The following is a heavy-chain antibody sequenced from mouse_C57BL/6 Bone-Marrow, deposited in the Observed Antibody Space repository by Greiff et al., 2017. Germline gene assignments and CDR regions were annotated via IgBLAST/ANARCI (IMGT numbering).Heavy chain of an antibody. CDR3: AREGDGYYFDY. J-gene: IGHJ2*01. Sequence: QVQLQQPGAELVKPGASVKLSCKASGYTFTSYWMHWVKQRPGHGLEWIGMIHPNSGSTNYNEKFKSKATLTVDKSSSTAYMQLSSLTSEDSAVYYCAREGDGYYFDYWGQGTTLTVSS. D-gene: IGHD2-3*01. CDR1: GYTFTSYW. CDR2: IHPNSGST. V-gene: IGHV1-64*01.